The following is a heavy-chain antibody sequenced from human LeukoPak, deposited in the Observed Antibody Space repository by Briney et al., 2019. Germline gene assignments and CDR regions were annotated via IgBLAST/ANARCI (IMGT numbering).Heavy chain of an antibody. D-gene: IGHD3-10*01. CDR3: AKAPGSGNEVYYYYYMDV. V-gene: IGHV3-30*02. CDR2: IRNDESNR. CDR1: GFTFSSYG. J-gene: IGHJ6*03. Sequence: GGSLRLSCAASGFTFSSYGMHWVRQAPGKGLEWVAVIRNDESNRYYADSVKGRFTISRDNSKNTLYLQMNSLRAEDTAVYYCAKAPGSGNEVYYYYYMDVGGKGTTVTVSS.